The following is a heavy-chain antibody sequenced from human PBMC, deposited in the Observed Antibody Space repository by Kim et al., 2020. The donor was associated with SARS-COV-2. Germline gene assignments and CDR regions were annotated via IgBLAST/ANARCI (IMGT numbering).Heavy chain of an antibody. J-gene: IGHJ4*02. CDR2: IYYGGNT. V-gene: IGHV4-59*11. D-gene: IGHD7-27*01. CDR1: AGSKSSHY. Sequence: SETLSLTCSVSAGSKSSHYWSWIRQSPGKGLEWIGYIYYGGNTDYNPSLKSRVTMSMDTSKNQLSLKLSSVTAADTAVYYCARTGEGYYFDSWGQGTLVT. CDR3: ARTGEGYYFDS.